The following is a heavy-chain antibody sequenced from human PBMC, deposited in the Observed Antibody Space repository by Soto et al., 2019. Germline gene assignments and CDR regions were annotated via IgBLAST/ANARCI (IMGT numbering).Heavy chain of an antibody. CDR1: GYTFTSYD. CDR3: ARGLPLAARDAFDI. CDR2: MNPNSGNT. J-gene: IGHJ3*02. V-gene: IGHV1-8*02. D-gene: IGHD6-6*01. Sequence: ASVKVSCKASGYTFTSYDINWVRQATGQGLEWMGWMNPNSGNTGYAQKFQGRVTMTRNTSISTAYMELSSLRSEDTAVYYCARGLPLAARDAFDIWGQGTMVTVSS.